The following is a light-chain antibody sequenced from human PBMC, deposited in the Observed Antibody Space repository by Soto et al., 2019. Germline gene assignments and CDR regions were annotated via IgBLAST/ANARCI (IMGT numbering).Light chain of an antibody. CDR3: SSYTSSSTV. Sequence: QSALTQPPSASGSPGQSVTISCTGAGTDVGQYNYVSWYQQHPGKAPKLMIYEVSTRPSGVSSRFSGFKSGNTASLTISGLQAEDEADYYCSSYTSSSTVFGTGTKVTVL. CDR2: EVS. J-gene: IGLJ1*01. CDR1: GTDVGQYNY. V-gene: IGLV2-14*01.